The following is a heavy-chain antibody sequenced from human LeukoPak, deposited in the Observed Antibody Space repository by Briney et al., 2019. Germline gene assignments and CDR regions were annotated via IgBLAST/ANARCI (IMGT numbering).Heavy chain of an antibody. D-gene: IGHD5-18*01. Sequence: PGGSLRLSFTTTGFNFGDHAMTGVRQAPGKGLEWVGFIRSKAYRGTTEYAASVKGRFTISRDDSKSVVYLQMNSLKSEDTAVYYCSRGPIQLWVHNGVDVWGQGTTVTVSS. CDR1: GFNFGDHA. CDR3: SRGPIQLWVHNGVDV. CDR2: IRSKAYRGTT. J-gene: IGHJ6*02. V-gene: IGHV3-49*04.